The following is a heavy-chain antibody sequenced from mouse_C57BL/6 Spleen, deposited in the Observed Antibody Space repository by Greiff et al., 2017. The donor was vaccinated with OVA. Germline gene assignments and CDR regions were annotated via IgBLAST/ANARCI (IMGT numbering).Heavy chain of an antibody. Sequence: VQLQESGPELVKPGASVKISCKASGYAFSSSWMNWVKQRPGKGLEWIGRIYPGDGDTNYNGKFKGKATLTADKSSSTAYMQLSSLTSEDSAVYFCARSHYGSSLYAMDYWGQGTSVTVSS. CDR3: ARSHYGSSLYAMDY. V-gene: IGHV1-82*01. CDR1: GYAFSSSW. D-gene: IGHD1-1*01. CDR2: IYPGDGDT. J-gene: IGHJ4*01.